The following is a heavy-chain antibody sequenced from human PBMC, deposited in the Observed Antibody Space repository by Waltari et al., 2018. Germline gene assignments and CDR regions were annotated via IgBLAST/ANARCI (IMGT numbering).Heavy chain of an antibody. Sequence: QVQLQESGPGLVKPSETLSLTCTVSGGSISSYYWSWIRQPAGKGLEWIGRIYTSGSTNYNPSLKIRVTMSVDTSKNQFSLKLSSGTAADTAVYYCARDSGQGGVAPFDYWGQGTLVTVSS. CDR3: ARDSGQGGVAPFDY. D-gene: IGHD3-16*01. CDR2: IYTSGST. V-gene: IGHV4-4*07. J-gene: IGHJ4*02. CDR1: GGSISSYY.